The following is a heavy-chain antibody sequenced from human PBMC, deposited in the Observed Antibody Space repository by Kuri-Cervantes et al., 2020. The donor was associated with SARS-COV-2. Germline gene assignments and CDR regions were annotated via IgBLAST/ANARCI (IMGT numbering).Heavy chain of an antibody. CDR1: GFTFSSYS. D-gene: IGHD5-18*01. V-gene: IGHV3-30*18. J-gene: IGHJ4*02. CDR3: AKDQGDSYGISYFDY. CDR2: ISYDGSNK. Sequence: GESLKISCVASGFTFSSYSMNWVRQAPGKGLEWVAVISYDGSNKYYADSVKGRFTISRDNSKNTLYLQMNSLRAEDTAVYYCAKDQGDSYGISYFDYWVQGTLVTVSS.